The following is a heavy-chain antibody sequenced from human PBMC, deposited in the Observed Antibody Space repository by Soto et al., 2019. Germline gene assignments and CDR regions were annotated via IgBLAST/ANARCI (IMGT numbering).Heavy chain of an antibody. J-gene: IGHJ4*02. CDR1: GFTVSTGH. D-gene: IGHD3-16*01. V-gene: IGHV3-53*01. CDR2: SFSGGAA. CDR3: ARSAFGD. Sequence: EVQLVESGGGLIQPGGSLRLSCVASGFTVSTGHMIWVRQAPGKGVEWPSISFSGGAAYYAASVEGRFSVSRDNSKNTLYLQMNSLRVEDTAVYYCARSAFGDWGQGTLVTVSS.